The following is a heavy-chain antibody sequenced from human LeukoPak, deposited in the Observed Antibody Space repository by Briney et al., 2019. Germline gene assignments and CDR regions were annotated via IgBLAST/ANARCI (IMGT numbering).Heavy chain of an antibody. CDR1: GYTFTGYY. D-gene: IGHD6-19*01. CDR3: ARNYGYSSGWSTGDAFDI. J-gene: IGHJ3*02. V-gene: IGHV1-2*02. CDR2: INPNSGGT. Sequence: ASVKVSCKASGYTFTGYYMHWVRQAPGQGLEWMGWINPNSGGTNYAQKFQGRVTMTRDTSISTAYMELSRLRSDDTAVYYCARNYGYSSGWSTGDAFDIWGQGTMVTVSS.